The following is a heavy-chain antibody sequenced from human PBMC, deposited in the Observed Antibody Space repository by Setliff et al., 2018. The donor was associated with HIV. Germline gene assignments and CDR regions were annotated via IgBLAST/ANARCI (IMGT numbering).Heavy chain of an antibody. D-gene: IGHD3-9*01. CDR3: AGSILTGYYTFGADY. CDR1: RSTFNSHT. Sequence: GASVKVSCKASRSTFNSHTINWVRQAPGQGLDWMGRIIPILGVANYAQRFQGKVTITADKSTSTAYMELTSLGFDDTAMYYCAGSILTGYYTFGADYWGQGTLVTVSS. V-gene: IGHV1-69*02. CDR2: IIPILGVA. J-gene: IGHJ4*02.